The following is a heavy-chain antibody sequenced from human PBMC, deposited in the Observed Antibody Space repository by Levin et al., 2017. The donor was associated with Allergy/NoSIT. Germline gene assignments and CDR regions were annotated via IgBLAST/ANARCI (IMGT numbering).Heavy chain of an antibody. D-gene: IGHD4-11*01. V-gene: IGHV4-30-4*01. Sequence: PSETLSLTCTVSGGSISSGDYYWSWIRQPPGKGLEWIGYIYYSGSTYYNPSLKSRVTISVDTSKNQFSLKLSSVTAADTAVYYCASPKSTTGAFDIWGQGTMVTVSS. CDR2: IYYSGST. J-gene: IGHJ3*02. CDR1: GGSISSGDYY. CDR3: ASPKSTTGAFDI.